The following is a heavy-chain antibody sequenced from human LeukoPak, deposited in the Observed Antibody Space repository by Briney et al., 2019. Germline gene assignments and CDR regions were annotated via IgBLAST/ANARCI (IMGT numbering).Heavy chain of an antibody. Sequence: GGSLRLSCAASGFTFSSYAMHWVRQAPGKGLEWVAVISYDGSNKYYADSVKGRFTISRDNSKNTLYLQMNSLRAEDTAVYYCAAKGDILFWPDTHLYWGQGTLVTVSS. CDR3: AAKGDILFWPDTHLY. CDR1: GFTFSSYA. J-gene: IGHJ1*01. D-gene: IGHD3-10*01. V-gene: IGHV3-30*04. CDR2: ISYDGSNK.